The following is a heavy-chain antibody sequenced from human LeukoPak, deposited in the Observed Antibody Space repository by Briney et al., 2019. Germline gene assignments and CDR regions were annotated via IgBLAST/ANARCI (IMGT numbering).Heavy chain of an antibody. V-gene: IGHV3-33*01. CDR2: IWFDGSNQ. J-gene: IGHJ4*02. D-gene: IGHD1-26*01. Sequence: GGSLRLSCAASGFSFSNFGMYWVRQAPGKGLEWVAVIWFDGSNQHYADSVKGRFTISRDNSKNTLFLQMNSLRAEDTAVYYCARDGWLGGSYSIDYWGQGTLVTVSS. CDR3: ARDGWLGGSYSIDY. CDR1: GFSFSNFG.